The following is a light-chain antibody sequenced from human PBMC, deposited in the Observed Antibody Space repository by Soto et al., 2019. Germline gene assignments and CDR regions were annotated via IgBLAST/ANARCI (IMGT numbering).Light chain of an antibody. CDR1: QSLLH. CDR2: WAS. CDR3: QQYYTTPVT. Sequence: DIVMTQSPDSLAVSLGERATINCKSSQSLLHLAWYQQKPGQPPKLLIYWASTRESGVPDRFSGSGSGTDFTLTISSLQAEDVALYYFQQYYTTPVTFGQGTKVEIK. J-gene: IGKJ1*01. V-gene: IGKV4-1*01.